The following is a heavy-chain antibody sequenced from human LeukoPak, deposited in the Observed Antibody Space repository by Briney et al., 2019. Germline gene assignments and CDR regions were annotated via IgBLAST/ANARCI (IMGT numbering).Heavy chain of an antibody. CDR1: GFTFSSYG. Sequence: GGSLRLSCAASGFTFSSYGMHWVRQAPGKGLEWVAVISYDGSNKYYADSVKGRFTISRDNSKNTLYLQMNSLRAEDTAVYYCDCGGGCSWGQGTLVTVSS. D-gene: IGHD2-21*02. J-gene: IGHJ5*02. CDR2: ISYDGSNK. V-gene: IGHV3-30*03. CDR3: DCGGGCS.